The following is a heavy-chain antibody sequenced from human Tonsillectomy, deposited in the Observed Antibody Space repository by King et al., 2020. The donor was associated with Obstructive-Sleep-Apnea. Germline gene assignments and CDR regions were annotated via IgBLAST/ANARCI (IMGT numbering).Heavy chain of an antibody. CDR1: GFTFSGYA. CDR2: VSSDGTKK. CDR3: ARDGYDISASFYPNYLDQ. J-gene: IGHJ4*02. D-gene: IGHD3-9*01. V-gene: IGHV3-30-3*01. Sequence: VQLVESGGGVAQPGKSLRLSCAASGFTFSGYAFHWVRQAPGKGLEWVAVVSSDGTKKDYADSVKGRFTISRDNSKNTLYLQIDSLRPEDTAVYYCARDGYDISASFYPNYLDQWGLGTLVTVSS.